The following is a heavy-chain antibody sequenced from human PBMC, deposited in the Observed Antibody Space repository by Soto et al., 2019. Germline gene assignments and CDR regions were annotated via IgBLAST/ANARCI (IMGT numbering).Heavy chain of an antibody. CDR3: ARVAAAKYHDSHSYEPHFDY. D-gene: IGHD2-2*01. Sequence: SETLSLTCPFSGYYINTDYYWTWIRPPPGKGLEWIGHIYYTGGTFYSPSLKGRLTMSVDTSKNQFSLKLNYVTAADTAVYYCARVAAAKYHDSHSYEPHFDYWGQGTLVTVSS. J-gene: IGHJ4*02. CDR1: GYYINTDYY. CDR2: IYYTGGT. V-gene: IGHV4-30-4*01.